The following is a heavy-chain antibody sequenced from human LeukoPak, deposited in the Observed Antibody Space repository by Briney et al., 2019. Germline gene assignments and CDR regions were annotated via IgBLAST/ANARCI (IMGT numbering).Heavy chain of an antibody. V-gene: IGHV4-39*01. CDR1: GGSISSSSYY. J-gene: IGHJ3*01. Sequence: PSETLSLTCTVSGGSISSSSYYGGWIRQPPGKGLEWIGSIYYSGNTYYNPSLKSRVTISVDTSKNQFSLKLSSVTAADTAVYYCARLFSSSWYRGAFDLWGQGTMVTVSS. CDR2: IYYSGNT. D-gene: IGHD6-13*01. CDR3: ARLFSSSWYRGAFDL.